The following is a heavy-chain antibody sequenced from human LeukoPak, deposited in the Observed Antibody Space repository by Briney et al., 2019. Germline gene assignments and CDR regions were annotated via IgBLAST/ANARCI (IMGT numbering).Heavy chain of an antibody. D-gene: IGHD2-21*02. V-gene: IGHV1-46*01. J-gene: IGHJ3*02. CDR2: INPSGGTT. Sequence: EASVKVSCKASGYNFTSYYVHWVRQAPGQGLEWMGIINPSGGTTSYAQKFQGRVTVTRDTSTSTVYMELSSLRSEDTAVYYCARDLVVVTGLRTRGSFDIWGQGTMVTVSS. CDR3: ARDLVVVTGLRTRGSFDI. CDR1: GYNFTSYY.